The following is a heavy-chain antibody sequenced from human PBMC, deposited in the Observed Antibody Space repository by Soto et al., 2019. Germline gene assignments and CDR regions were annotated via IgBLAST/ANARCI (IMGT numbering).Heavy chain of an antibody. CDR1: GFTFSSYS. CDR2: ISSSSSYI. J-gene: IGHJ4*02. V-gene: IGHV3-21*01. Sequence: LRLSCAASGFTFSSYSMNWVRQAPGKGLEWVSSISSSSSYIYYADSVKGRFTISRDNAKNSLYLQMNSLRAEDTAVYYCAREDSRSWYEGGPFDYWGQGTLVTVSS. CDR3: AREDSRSWYEGGPFDY. D-gene: IGHD6-13*01.